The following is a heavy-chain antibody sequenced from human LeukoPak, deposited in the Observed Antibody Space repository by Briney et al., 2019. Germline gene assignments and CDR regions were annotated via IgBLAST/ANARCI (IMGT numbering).Heavy chain of an antibody. Sequence: GGSLRLSCAASGFNVSSYYMTWICQAPGKGLEWVSLIYGADAAYYAESVRGRFMISRDNLKNTLFLQMNSLRVEDTAVYYCVTSTGQQFIPYDYWGQGTHVTVSS. J-gene: IGHJ4*02. V-gene: IGHV3-66*02. CDR3: VTSTGQQFIPYDY. D-gene: IGHD6-13*01. CDR2: IYGADAA. CDR1: GFNVSSYY.